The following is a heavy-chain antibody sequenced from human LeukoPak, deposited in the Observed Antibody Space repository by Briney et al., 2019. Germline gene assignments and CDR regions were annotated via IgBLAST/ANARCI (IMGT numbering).Heavy chain of an antibody. CDR3: ASHPASDPGAFDP. J-gene: IGHJ5*02. D-gene: IGHD4/OR15-4a*01. CDR1: GGSISSYY. Sequence: SETLSLTCTVSGGSISSYYWSWIWQPPGKGLEWIGYIYYSGSTNYNPSLKSRVTISVDTSKNQFSLKLSSVTAADTAVYYCASHPASDPGAFDPWGQGTLVTVSS. CDR2: IYYSGST. V-gene: IGHV4-59*01.